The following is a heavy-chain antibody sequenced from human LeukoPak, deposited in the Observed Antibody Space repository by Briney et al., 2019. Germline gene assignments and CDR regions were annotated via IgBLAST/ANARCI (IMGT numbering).Heavy chain of an antibody. CDR1: GYTFTGYY. D-gene: IGHD1-26*01. J-gene: IGHJ4*02. CDR3: AREVGARREIDY. Sequence: GASVKVSCKASGYTFTGYYMHWVRQAPGQGLEWMGWISAYNGNTNYAQKLQGRVTMTTDTSTSTAYMELRSLRSDDTAVYYCAREVGARREIDYWGQGTLVTVSS. V-gene: IGHV1-18*04. CDR2: ISAYNGNT.